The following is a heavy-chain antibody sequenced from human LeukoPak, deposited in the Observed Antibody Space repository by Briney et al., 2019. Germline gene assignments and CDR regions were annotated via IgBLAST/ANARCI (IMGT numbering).Heavy chain of an antibody. D-gene: IGHD2-2*01. J-gene: IGHJ4*02. V-gene: IGHV4-38-2*01. CDR3: AKVWCSSTSCYYFDY. CDR1: GYPISSGYY. Sequence: SETLSLTCAVSGYPISSGYYWGWIRQPPGKGLEWIGSIYHSGSTYYNPSLKSRVTISVDTSKNQFSLKLSSVTAADTAVYYCAKVWCSSTSCYYFDYWGQGTLVTVSS. CDR2: IYHSGST.